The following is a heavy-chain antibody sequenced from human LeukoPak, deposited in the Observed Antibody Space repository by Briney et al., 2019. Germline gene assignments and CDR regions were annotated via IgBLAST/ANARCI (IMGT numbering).Heavy chain of an antibody. D-gene: IGHD6-13*01. J-gene: IGHJ4*02. CDR1: GLTVSSSY. Sequence: GGSLRLSCAASGLTVSSSYMSGVRQAPGKGLEWVSIISSAGTTYYADSVKGRFTISRDNSKNTVYLQVKSLRDENTAVYYCARDLEAANTYYFDYWGQGTMVTVSS. CDR2: ISSAGTT. V-gene: IGHV3-66*01. CDR3: ARDLEAANTYYFDY.